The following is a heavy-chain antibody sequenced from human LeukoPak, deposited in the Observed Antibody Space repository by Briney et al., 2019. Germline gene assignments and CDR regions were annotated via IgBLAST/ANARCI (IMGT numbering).Heavy chain of an antibody. V-gene: IGHV4-34*01. CDR3: ARARGYCSGGSCYLDY. J-gene: IGHJ4*02. D-gene: IGHD2-15*01. CDR1: GGSFSGYY. CDR2: INHSGST. Sequence: PSETLSLTCAVYGGSFSGYYWSWIRQPPGKGLEWIGEINHSGSTNYNPSLKSRVTISVDTSENQFSLKLSSVTAADTAVYYCARARGYCSGGSCYLDYWGQGTLVTVSS.